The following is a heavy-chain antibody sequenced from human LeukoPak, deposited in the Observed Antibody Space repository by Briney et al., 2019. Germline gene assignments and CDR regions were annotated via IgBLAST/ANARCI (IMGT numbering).Heavy chain of an antibody. CDR2: IHTSGST. V-gene: IGHV4-4*07. D-gene: IGHD2-21*02. Sequence: SETLSLTCTVSGASISSYYWTWIRQPAGKGPEWIGRIHTSGSTNYNPSLKSRVNMSVDTFKNQFSLKPNSVTAADTAVYYCARVTDPRYNWFDPWGQGTLVTVSS. J-gene: IGHJ5*02. CDR3: ARVTDPRYNWFDP. CDR1: GASISSYY.